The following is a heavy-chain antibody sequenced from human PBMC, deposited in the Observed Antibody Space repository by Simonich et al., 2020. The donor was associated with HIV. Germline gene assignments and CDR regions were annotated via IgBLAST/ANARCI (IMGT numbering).Heavy chain of an antibody. V-gene: IGHV4-34*01. Sequence: QVQLQQWGAGLLKPSETLSLTCAVYGGSFSGYYWSWIRQPPGNGLEWIGEINHSGSTNYNPSLKSRVTISVDTSKNQFSLKLSSVTAADTAVYYCARVQYYGSGSPFFDYWGQGTLVTVSS. CDR3: ARVQYYGSGSPFFDY. J-gene: IGHJ4*02. CDR1: GGSFSGYY. D-gene: IGHD3-10*01. CDR2: INHSGST.